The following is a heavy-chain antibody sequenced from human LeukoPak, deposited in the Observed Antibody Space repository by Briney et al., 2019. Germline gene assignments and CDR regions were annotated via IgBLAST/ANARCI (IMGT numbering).Heavy chain of an antibody. Sequence: ASVKVSCKTSGYTFTSYYMHWVRQAPGQGLEWMGIINPSGGSTTYAQKFQDRVTMTRDTSTSTVYMELSSLRSEDTAVYYCAYSITGFDYWGQGTLVTVSS. CDR1: GYTFTSYY. V-gene: IGHV1-46*01. J-gene: IGHJ4*02. CDR2: INPSGGST. D-gene: IGHD6-6*01. CDR3: AYSITGFDY.